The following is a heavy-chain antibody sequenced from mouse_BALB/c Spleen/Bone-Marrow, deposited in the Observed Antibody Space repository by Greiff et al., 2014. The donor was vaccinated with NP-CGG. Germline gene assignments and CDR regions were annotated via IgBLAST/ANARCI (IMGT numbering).Heavy chain of an antibody. V-gene: IGHV1-54*01. CDR3: GRRDYSFAY. D-gene: IGHD2-13*01. Sequence: QVQLKQSGAELVRPGTSVKVSCKASGYAFTNYLIEWVKQRPGQGLEWIGVINPGSGGTNYNEKFKGKATLTADKSSSTAYMQLSSLTSDDSAVYFGGRRDYSFAYWGQGTLVTVSA. CDR1: GYAFTNYL. J-gene: IGHJ3*01. CDR2: INPGSGGT.